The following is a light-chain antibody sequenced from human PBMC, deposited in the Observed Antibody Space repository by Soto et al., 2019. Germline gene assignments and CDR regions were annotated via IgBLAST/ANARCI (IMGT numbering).Light chain of an antibody. V-gene: IGKV1-39*01. CDR2: AAS. CDR1: QSISSY. J-gene: IGKJ3*01. Sequence: DIQMTQSPSSLSASVGDRVTITCRASQSISSYLNWYQQKPGKAPKLLIYAASSLQSGVPSRFSGSGSGTDFTLTISSLQPEDFATYYCQQSYSNPLLGPGTKVDIK. CDR3: QQSYSNPL.